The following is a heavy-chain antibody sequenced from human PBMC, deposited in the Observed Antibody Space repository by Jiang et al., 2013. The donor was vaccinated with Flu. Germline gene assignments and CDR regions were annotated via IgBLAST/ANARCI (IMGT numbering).Heavy chain of an antibody. CDR2: INPNNGDT. Sequence: GAEVKKPGASVKVSCKASGYTFTGYYMHWVRQAPGQGLEWMGWINPNNGDTNYVQKFQGRVTMTRDTSISTAYMELSRLRSDDMAVYYCARDLGGSTTSWFDPWGQGTLVTVSS. V-gene: IGHV1-2*02. CDR3: ARDLGGSTTSWFDP. D-gene: IGHD1-1*01. CDR1: GYTFTGYY. J-gene: IGHJ5*02.